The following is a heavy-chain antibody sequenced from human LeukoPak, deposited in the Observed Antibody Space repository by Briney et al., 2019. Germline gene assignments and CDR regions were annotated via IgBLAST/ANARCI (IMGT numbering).Heavy chain of an antibody. Sequence: GGSLRLSCAASGFTFSSYAMHWVRQAPGKGLEWVAVISYDGSNKYYADSVKGRFTIPRDNSKNTLYLQMNSLRAEDTAVYYCAKPPGEGGYWGQGTLVTVSS. V-gene: IGHV3-30-3*02. CDR3: AKPPGEGGY. CDR1: GFTFSSYA. D-gene: IGHD7-27*01. CDR2: ISYDGSNK. J-gene: IGHJ4*02.